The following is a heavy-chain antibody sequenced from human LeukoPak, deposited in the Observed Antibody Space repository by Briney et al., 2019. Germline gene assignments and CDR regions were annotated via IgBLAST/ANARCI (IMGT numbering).Heavy chain of an antibody. Sequence: PSDTLSLTCAVYVGSFSGYYWSCIRHPPGKGLEWIGEINHSGSTNYNPSLKSRVPISVDTSKNQFSLKLSYVAAADTAVYYCARVELVWYDYYDSSGYFDYWGQGTLVTVSS. J-gene: IGHJ4*02. D-gene: IGHD3-22*01. CDR1: VGSFSGYY. CDR2: INHSGST. V-gene: IGHV4-34*01. CDR3: ARVELVWYDYYDSSGYFDY.